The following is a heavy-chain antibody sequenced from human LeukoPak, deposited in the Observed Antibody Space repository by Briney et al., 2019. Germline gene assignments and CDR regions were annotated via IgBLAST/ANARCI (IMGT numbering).Heavy chain of an antibody. J-gene: IGHJ4*02. CDR1: GFTFSSYA. V-gene: IGHV3-23*01. D-gene: IGHD3-16*02. CDR2: ISGSGGST. CDR3: ARALGRIDSY. Sequence: GGSLRLSCAASGFTFSSYAMSWVRQAPGKGLEWVSAISGSGGSTYYVDSVKGRFTISRDNFKNTLYLQMNSLRAEDTAVYYCARALGRIDSYWGQGTLVTVSS.